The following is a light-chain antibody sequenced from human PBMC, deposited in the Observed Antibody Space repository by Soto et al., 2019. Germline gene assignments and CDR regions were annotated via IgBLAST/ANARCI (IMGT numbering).Light chain of an antibody. CDR1: QGIKSY. Sequence: DIGTTQSSASLSASFGDTVTITCRASQGIKSYLYWYQQKPVKAPKLLISGASSLQSGVPSRFSGSGSGTDFTLTISSLQPEDYATYYGQQSYSTPPLTFGGGTKVDIK. V-gene: IGKV1-39*01. CDR2: GAS. CDR3: QQSYSTPPLT. J-gene: IGKJ4*01.